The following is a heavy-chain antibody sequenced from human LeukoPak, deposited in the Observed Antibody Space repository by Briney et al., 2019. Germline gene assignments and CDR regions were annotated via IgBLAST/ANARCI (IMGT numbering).Heavy chain of an antibody. D-gene: IGHD3-22*01. CDR2: INPSGGNT. CDR3: ARERSSGYNDAFDI. CDR1: GYAFTRYY. V-gene: IGHV1-46*01. J-gene: IGHJ3*02. Sequence: ASVKVSCKASGYAFTRYYMHWVRQAPGQGLEWMGIINPSGGNTNYAQKFQGRVTMTRDMSTSTVYMELSSLRSEDTAVYYCARERSSGYNDAFDIWGQGTMVTVSS.